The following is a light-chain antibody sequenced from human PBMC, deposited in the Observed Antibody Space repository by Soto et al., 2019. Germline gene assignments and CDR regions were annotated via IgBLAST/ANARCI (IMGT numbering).Light chain of an antibody. CDR3: QQYNYFWA. J-gene: IGKJ1*01. Sequence: DIQMTQSPSTLSASVGDRVTITCRASQSISWWLAWYQQKPGKAPKLLIYKASSLESGVPLRFSGSGSGTEFTLTISSLQPDDFATYYCQQYNYFWAFGQGTRVEIK. CDR1: QSISWW. CDR2: KAS. V-gene: IGKV1-5*03.